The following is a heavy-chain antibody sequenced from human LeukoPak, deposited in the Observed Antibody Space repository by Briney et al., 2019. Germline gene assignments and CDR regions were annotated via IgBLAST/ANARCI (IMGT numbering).Heavy chain of an antibody. V-gene: IGHV3-21*01. J-gene: IGHJ4*02. CDR3: ARGHYDVLAASYKWTPDY. Sequence: GGSLRLSRAGSGFTFNTFNMNWVRQAPGKGLEWVSSITSGGDYIYYADSVKGRFTTSRDNAKNSLSLQLNSLRVEDTAVYYCARGHYDVLAASYKWTPDYWGQGTLVTVSS. D-gene: IGHD3-9*01. CDR1: GFTFNTFN. CDR2: ITSGGDYI.